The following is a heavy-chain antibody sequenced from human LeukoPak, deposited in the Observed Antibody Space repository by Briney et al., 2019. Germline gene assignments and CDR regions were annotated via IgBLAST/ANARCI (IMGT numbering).Heavy chain of an antibody. CDR2: ISYDGSNK. J-gene: IGHJ4*02. D-gene: IGHD1-1*01. Sequence: GGSLRLSCAASGFTFSSYGMHWVRQAPGKGLEWVAVISYDGSNKYYADSVKGRFTISRDNSKNTLYLQMNSLRAEDTAVYYCATTSTRTLTTPPHFDYWGQGTLVTVSS. CDR3: ATTSTRTLTTPPHFDY. CDR1: GFTFSSYG. V-gene: IGHV3-30*03.